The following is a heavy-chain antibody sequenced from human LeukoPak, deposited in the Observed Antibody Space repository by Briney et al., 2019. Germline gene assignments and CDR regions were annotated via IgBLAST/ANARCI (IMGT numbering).Heavy chain of an antibody. J-gene: IGHJ4*02. V-gene: IGHV4-61*08. CDR3: ARGYKPGYSRGWSIFDF. CDR2: IYYSGST. Sequence: PSETLSLTCTVSGGSISSGGYYWSWIRQPPGKGLEWIVYIYYSGSTNYNPSLKSRVTISVDTSKNQFSLKLSSVTAADTAVYYCARGYKPGYSRGWSIFDFWGQGALVTVFS. D-gene: IGHD6-19*01. CDR1: GGSISSGGYY.